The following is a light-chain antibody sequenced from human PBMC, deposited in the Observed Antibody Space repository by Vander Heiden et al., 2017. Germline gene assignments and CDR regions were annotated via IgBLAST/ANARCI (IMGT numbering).Light chain of an antibody. CDR1: QSLLHSNGYNY. J-gene: IGKJ2*01. CDR2: LGS. CDR3: MQALQNPPA. Sequence: IVMTQSPLSLPVTPGEPASLSCRSSQSLLHSNGYNYLDWYLQKPGQSPQLLIYLGSNRASGVPDRLSGSGSGTDFTLKISRVEAEDVGVYYCMQALQNPPAFGQGTKLEIK. V-gene: IGKV2-28*01.